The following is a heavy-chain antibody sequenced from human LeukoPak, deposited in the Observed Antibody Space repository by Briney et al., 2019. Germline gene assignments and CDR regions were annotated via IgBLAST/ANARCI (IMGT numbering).Heavy chain of an antibody. CDR2: ISSSSSYI. V-gene: IGHV3-21*01. CDR3: ARDTYYYGSGSDGMDV. CDR1: GFTFSSYS. D-gene: IGHD3-10*01. Sequence: GGSLRLSCAASGFTFSSYSMNWVRQAPGKGLEWVPSISSSSSYIYYADSVKGRFTISRDNAKNSLYLQMNSLRAEDTAVYYCARDTYYYGSGSDGMDVWGQGTTVTVSS. J-gene: IGHJ6*02.